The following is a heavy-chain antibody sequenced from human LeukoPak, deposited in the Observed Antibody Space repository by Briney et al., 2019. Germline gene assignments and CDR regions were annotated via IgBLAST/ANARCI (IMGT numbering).Heavy chain of an antibody. CDR3: ARRATTERGHSYGLDY. J-gene: IGHJ4*02. V-gene: IGHV3-21*01. CDR1: GFTFSSYH. CDR2: ISTSNSYI. D-gene: IGHD5-18*01. Sequence: GGSLRLSCAVSGFTFSSYHMNWVRQAPGKGLEWVASISTSNSYIYYADSMTGRLTISRDNAKNSLYLQMNSLRAEDTAIYYCARRATTERGHSYGLDYWGQGTLVTVSS.